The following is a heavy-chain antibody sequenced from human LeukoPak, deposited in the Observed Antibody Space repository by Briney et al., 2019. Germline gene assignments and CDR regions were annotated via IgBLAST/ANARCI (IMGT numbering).Heavy chain of an antibody. D-gene: IGHD5-18*01. Sequence: SETLSLTRTVSGGSISSYYWSWIRQPPGKGLEWIGYIYYSGSTNYNPSLKSRVTISVDTSKNQFSLKLSSVTAADTAVYYCARAYSYGYNWYFDLWGRGTLVTVSS. CDR2: IYYSGST. J-gene: IGHJ2*01. V-gene: IGHV4-59*08. CDR3: ARAYSYGYNWYFDL. CDR1: GGSISSYY.